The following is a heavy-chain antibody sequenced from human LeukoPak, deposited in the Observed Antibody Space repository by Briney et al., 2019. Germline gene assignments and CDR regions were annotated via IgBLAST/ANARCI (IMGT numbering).Heavy chain of an antibody. CDR2: ISAHNGNT. V-gene: IGHV1-18*01. CDR3: ARAAMVTLHRPTNHYGMDV. J-gene: IGHJ6*02. Sequence: GASVKVSCKASGYTFTSYGISWVRQAPGQGLEWMGWISAHNGNTNYAQKLQGRVTMTTDTSTSTAYMELRSLRSDDTAVYYCARAAMVTLHRPTNHYGMDVWGQGTTVTVSS. CDR1: GYTFTSYG. D-gene: IGHD5-18*01.